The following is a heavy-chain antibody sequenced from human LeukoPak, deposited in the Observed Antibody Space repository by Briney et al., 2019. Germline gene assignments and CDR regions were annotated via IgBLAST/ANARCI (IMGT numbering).Heavy chain of an antibody. CDR2: IINSGGST. J-gene: IGHJ4*02. CDR3: ARGFCSGGTCFAY. CDR1: GFTFRRSA. D-gene: IGHD2-15*01. Sequence: GGSLGLSCVAPGFTFRRSAMSRGRQTPEKGLEWVSGIINSGGSTYYRDSVKGRFTISVDNSKNMMYLQMNSLRAEDTAVYYCARGFCSGGTCFAYWGGGTLVTVSS. V-gene: IGHV3-23*01.